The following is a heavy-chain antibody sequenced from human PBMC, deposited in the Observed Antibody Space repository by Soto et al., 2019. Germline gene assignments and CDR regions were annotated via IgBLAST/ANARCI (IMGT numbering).Heavy chain of an antibody. J-gene: IGHJ4*02. CDR2: IHHSGTT. D-gene: IGHD3-10*01. CDR3: VSYGSGTYYCGYSFDF. CDR1: GGSFSSFY. Sequence: SETLSLTCTVYGGSFSSFYWSWIRQSPGKGLEWIGEIHHSGTTNYNPSLKSRVTISVETSKNQFSLELSSVTAADTALYYCVSYGSGTYYCGYSFDFWSQGSLVTVSS. V-gene: IGHV4-34*01.